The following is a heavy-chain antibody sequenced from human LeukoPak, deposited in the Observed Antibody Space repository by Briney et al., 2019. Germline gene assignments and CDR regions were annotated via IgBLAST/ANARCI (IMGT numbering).Heavy chain of an antibody. CDR2: ISGSGGST. CDR3: AKDHRYYDSSGYYGLDY. V-gene: IGHV3-23*01. Sequence: GRSLRLSCAASGFTFSSYAMTWVRQAPGKGLEWVSAISGSGGSTYYADSVRGRFTISRDNSKNTLYLQMNRLRAEDTAIYYCAKDHRYYDSSGYYGLDYWGQGTLVTVSS. CDR1: GFTFSSYA. D-gene: IGHD3-22*01. J-gene: IGHJ4*02.